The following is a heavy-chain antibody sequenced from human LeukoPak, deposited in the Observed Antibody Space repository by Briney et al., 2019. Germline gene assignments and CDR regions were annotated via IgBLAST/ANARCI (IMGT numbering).Heavy chain of an antibody. J-gene: IGHJ4*02. D-gene: IGHD5-18*01. CDR3: ARVRSYGPDY. CDR1: AFTFSSYE. V-gene: IGHV3-48*03. CDR2: ISSSGGTI. Sequence: GGSLRLSCAASAFTFSSYEMNWLRQAPGKGLEWVSYISSSGGTIYYADSVRGRFTISRDNAKNSLYLQMSSLRAEDTAVYYCARVRSYGPDYWGQGTLVTVSS.